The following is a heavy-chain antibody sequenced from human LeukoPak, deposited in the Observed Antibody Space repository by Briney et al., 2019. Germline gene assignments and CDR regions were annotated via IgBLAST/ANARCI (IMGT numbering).Heavy chain of an antibody. CDR3: AKVRYDSSGFQSPYFDH. D-gene: IGHD3-22*01. Sequence: ASVKVSCKASGYTFTSYYMHWVRQAPGQGLEWMGIINPSGGATTYAQKFQGRVTMTRNTSTSTVYMELSSLRSEDTAVYYCAKVRYDSSGFQSPYFDHWGQGTLVTVSS. J-gene: IGHJ4*02. CDR1: GYTFTSYY. CDR2: INPSGGAT. V-gene: IGHV1-46*01.